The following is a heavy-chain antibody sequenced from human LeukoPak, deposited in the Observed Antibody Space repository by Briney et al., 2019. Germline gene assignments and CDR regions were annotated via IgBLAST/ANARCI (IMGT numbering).Heavy chain of an antibody. CDR3: ARDLDGSRFDY. J-gene: IGHJ4*02. D-gene: IGHD1-26*01. V-gene: IGHV1-2*06. CDR1: GYTFTAFY. Sequence: ASVKVSCKASGYTFTAFYMHWVRQAPGQGLEWMGRITPNSGGTNFAQKFQGRVAVTGDTSLNTAYMELNRLGSDDTAMYYCARDLDGSRFDYWGQGTLVTVSS. CDR2: ITPNSGGT.